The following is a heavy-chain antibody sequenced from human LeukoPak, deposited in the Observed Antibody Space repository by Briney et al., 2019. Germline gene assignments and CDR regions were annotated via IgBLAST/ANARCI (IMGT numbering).Heavy chain of an antibody. V-gene: IGHV3-30*18. CDR3: AKGKDIVVAIDIPFDP. D-gene: IGHD2-2*01. CDR2: ISYDGSNK. CDR1: GFTFSSYG. J-gene: IGHJ5*02. Sequence: GGSLGLSCAASGFTFSSYGMHWVRQAPGKGLEWVAVISYDGSNKYYADSVKGRFTISRDNSKNTLYLQMNSLRAEDTAVYYCAKGKDIVVAIDIPFDPWGQGTLVTVSS.